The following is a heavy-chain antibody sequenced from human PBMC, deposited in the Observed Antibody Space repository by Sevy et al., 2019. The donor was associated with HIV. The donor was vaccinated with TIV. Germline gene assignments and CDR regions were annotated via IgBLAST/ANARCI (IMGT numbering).Heavy chain of an antibody. J-gene: IGHJ4*02. CDR2: INQDGSVN. Sequence: GGSLRLSCVASGFSLNSYWMLWVRQAPGKGLEWVANINQDGSVNYYADSVKGRFTISRDNARNLVSLQMNILRVEDTAVYYWVRAIATADSFWGQGTLVTISS. CDR1: GFSLNSYW. D-gene: IGHD6-13*01. V-gene: IGHV3-7*01. CDR3: VRAIATADSF.